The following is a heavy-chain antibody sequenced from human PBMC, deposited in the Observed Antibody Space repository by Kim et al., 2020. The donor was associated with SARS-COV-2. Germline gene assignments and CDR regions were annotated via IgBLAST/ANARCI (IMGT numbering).Heavy chain of an antibody. CDR1: GFTFSSYA. D-gene: IGHD2-21*02. Sequence: GGSLRLSCAASGFTFSSYAMHWVRQAPGKGLEWVAVISYDGSNKYYADSVKGRFTISRDNSKNTLYLQMNSLRAEDTDVYYCARVVVTAIMYYFDYWGQGTLVTVSS. V-gene: IGHV3-30-3*01. J-gene: IGHJ4*02. CDR3: ARVVVTAIMYYFDY. CDR2: ISYDGSNK.